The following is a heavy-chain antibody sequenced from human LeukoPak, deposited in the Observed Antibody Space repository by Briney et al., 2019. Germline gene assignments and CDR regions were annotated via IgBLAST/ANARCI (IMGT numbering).Heavy chain of an antibody. J-gene: IGHJ6*02. Sequence: RSLRLSCAASGFTFSSYGMHWVRQAPGKGLEWVAVIWYDGSNKYYADSVKGRFTISRDNSKNTLYLQMNSLRAEDTAVYYCARDLNDGSGRYYYYGMDVWGQGTTVTVSS. D-gene: IGHD3-10*01. V-gene: IGHV3-33*01. CDR2: IWYDGSNK. CDR1: GFTFSSYG. CDR3: ARDLNDGSGRYYYYGMDV.